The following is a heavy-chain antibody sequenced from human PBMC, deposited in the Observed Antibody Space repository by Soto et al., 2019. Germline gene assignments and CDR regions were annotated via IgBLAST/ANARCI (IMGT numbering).Heavy chain of an antibody. D-gene: IGHD6-19*01. CDR3: AKAAVAGTLGPYYFDY. J-gene: IGHJ4*02. CDR2: ISGSGGST. CDR1: GFTFSSYA. V-gene: IGHV3-23*01. Sequence: GGSLRLSCAASGFTFSSYAMSWVRQSPGKGLEWVSAISGSGGSTYYADSVKGRFTISRDNSKNTLYLQMNSLRAEDTAVYYCAKAAVAGTLGPYYFDYWGQGTLVTVSS.